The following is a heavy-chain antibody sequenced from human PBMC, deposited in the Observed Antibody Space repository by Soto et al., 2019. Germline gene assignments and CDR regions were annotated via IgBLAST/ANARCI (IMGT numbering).Heavy chain of an antibody. CDR3: AHSRPPRLLDH. V-gene: IGHV2-5*02. CDR1: GFSLSTSGVG. Sequence: QITLKESGPTLVKPTQTLTLTCTFSGFSLSTSGVGVGWIRQPPGKALEWLALIYWDDDKRYSPSLNSRLTITKDTSKNQVVPTMTNMDPVDTATYFCAHSRPPRLLDHWGQGTLVTVSS. J-gene: IGHJ4*02. D-gene: IGHD6-6*01. CDR2: IYWDDDK.